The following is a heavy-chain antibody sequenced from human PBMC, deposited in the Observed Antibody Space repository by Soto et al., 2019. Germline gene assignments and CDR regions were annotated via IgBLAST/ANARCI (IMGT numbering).Heavy chain of an antibody. CDR1: GFTFSTYA. J-gene: IGHJ6*02. Sequence: EVQLLESGGGLVQPGGSLRLSCAASGFTFSTYAMNWVCQAPGKGLEWVSGISGSGGVTHYADSVKGRFTISRDNSKNTLYLEMNNLRAEDTAVYYCAKDGPSIAPRGLYGMDVWCQGTTVTVSS. CDR3: AKDGPSIAPRGLYGMDV. CDR2: ISGSGGVT. D-gene: IGHD6-6*01. V-gene: IGHV3-23*01.